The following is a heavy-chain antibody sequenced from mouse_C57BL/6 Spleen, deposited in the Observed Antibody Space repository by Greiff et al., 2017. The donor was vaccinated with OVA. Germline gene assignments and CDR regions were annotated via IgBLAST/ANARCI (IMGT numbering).Heavy chain of an antibody. J-gene: IGHJ2*01. CDR1: GFTFSSYA. CDR2: ISDGGSYT. D-gene: IGHD4-1*01. Sequence: EVMLVESGGGLVKPGGSLKLSCAASGFTFSSYAMSWVRQTPEKRLEWVATISDGGSYTYYPANVKGRFTISRDNAKNNLYLQMSHLKSEDTAMYYCAREFSANLYYFDYWGQGTTLTVSS. CDR3: AREFSANLYYFDY. V-gene: IGHV5-4*03.